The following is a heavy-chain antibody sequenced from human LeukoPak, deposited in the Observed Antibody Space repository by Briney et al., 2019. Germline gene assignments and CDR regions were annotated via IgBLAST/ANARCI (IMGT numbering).Heavy chain of an antibody. D-gene: IGHD6-13*01. CDR3: ATYSSSWYINAFDI. CDR1: GGSISSYY. Sequence: SETLSLTCTVSGGSISSYYWSWIRQPPGKGLEWIGYIYYSGSTNYNPSLKSRVTISVDTSKNQFSLKLSSVTAADTAVYYCATYSSSWYINAFDIWGQGTMVTVSS. V-gene: IGHV4-59*01. J-gene: IGHJ3*02. CDR2: IYYSGST.